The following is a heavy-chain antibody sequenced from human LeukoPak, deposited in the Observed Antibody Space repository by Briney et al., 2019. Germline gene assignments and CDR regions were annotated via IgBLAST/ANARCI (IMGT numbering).Heavy chain of an antibody. J-gene: IGHJ4*02. D-gene: IGHD3/OR15-3a*01. CDR1: RYSFTKFW. Sequence: GESLKISCKGSRYSFTKFWIGGVRQMPGKGLEWMGIIYPGDSDTRYSPSFQGQVTISADKSISTAYLQWSSLKASDTAMCYCASFVRTGLPYYFDYWGQGALVTVSS. CDR2: IYPGDSDT. V-gene: IGHV5-51*01. CDR3: ASFVRTGLPYYFDY.